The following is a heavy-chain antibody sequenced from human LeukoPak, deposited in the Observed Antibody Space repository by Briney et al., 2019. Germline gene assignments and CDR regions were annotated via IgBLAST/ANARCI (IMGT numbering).Heavy chain of an antibody. CDR3: AIDPTPYYYDSSGYYLAEVYLDY. CDR2: ISGSGNNI. Sequence: GGSLRLSCAASGFTFRDYYMSWIRQAPGKGLEWVSYISGSGNNIYYADSVKGRFTISRDNAKNSLYLQMNSLRAEDTAVYYCAIDPTPYYYDSSGYYLAEVYLDYWGQGTLVTVSS. V-gene: IGHV3-11*01. D-gene: IGHD3-22*01. CDR1: GFTFRDYY. J-gene: IGHJ4*02.